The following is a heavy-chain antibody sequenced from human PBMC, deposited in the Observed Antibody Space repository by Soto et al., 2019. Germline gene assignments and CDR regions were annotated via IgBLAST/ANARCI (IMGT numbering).Heavy chain of an antibody. CDR1: GYTFTGYY. Sequence: GASVKVSCKASGYTFTGYYMHWVRQAPGQGLEWMGWINPNSGGTNYAQKFQGWVTMTRDTSISTAYMELSRLRSDDTAVYYCARGHSSTPLYYYYGMDVWGQGTRVTVSS. D-gene: IGHD6-19*01. V-gene: IGHV1-2*04. CDR3: ARGHSSTPLYYYYGMDV. J-gene: IGHJ6*02. CDR2: INPNSGGT.